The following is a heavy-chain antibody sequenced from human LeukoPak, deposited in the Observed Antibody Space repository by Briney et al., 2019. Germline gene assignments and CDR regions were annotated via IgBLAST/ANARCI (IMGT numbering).Heavy chain of an antibody. V-gene: IGHV4-39*01. Sequence: SSETLSLTCTVSGGSISTTTYYWGYIRQPPGKGLEWIGSIAYSGSTYYNPSLRSRVSIAIDTSENHFSLKLSSVTAADTAVYYCARRFARNGRGAFDHWGQGSLVTVSS. CDR3: ARRFARNGRGAFDH. D-gene: IGHD2-21*01. J-gene: IGHJ4*02. CDR1: GGSISTTTYY. CDR2: IAYSGST.